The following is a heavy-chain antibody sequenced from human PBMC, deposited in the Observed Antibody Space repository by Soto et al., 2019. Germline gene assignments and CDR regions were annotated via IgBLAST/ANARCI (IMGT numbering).Heavy chain of an antibody. CDR2: INHSGST. D-gene: IGHD3-22*01. V-gene: IGHV4-34*01. CDR1: DGSFSDYY. Sequence: QVQLQQWGAGLLKPSETLSLTCGVYDGSFSDYYWSWIRQPPGKGLEWIGEINHSGSTNYNPSLQSRVTISVDTSKNQFSLKLSSVTAADTAVYYCARDPYDSSGHFDYWGQGTLVTVSS. J-gene: IGHJ4*02. CDR3: ARDPYDSSGHFDY.